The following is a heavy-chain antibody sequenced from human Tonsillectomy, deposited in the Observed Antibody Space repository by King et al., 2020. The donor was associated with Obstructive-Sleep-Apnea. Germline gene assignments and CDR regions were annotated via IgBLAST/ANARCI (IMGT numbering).Heavy chain of an antibody. V-gene: IGHV4-59*01. Sequence: QLQESGPGLVKPSETLSLTCTVSVGSISSSYWSWIRQPPGKGLEWIGYIYEGGSTKYNPSLKSRVTISLDTSKNQFSLRLSSVTAADTAMYYCARGKRSSWYGGDWYDPWGQGTLVTVSS. CDR1: VGSISSSY. D-gene: IGHD6-13*01. CDR3: ARGKRSSWYGGDWYDP. CDR2: IYEGGST. J-gene: IGHJ5*02.